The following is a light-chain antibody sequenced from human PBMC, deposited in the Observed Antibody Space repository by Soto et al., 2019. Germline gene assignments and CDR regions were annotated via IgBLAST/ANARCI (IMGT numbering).Light chain of an antibody. CDR1: SSNIGAGYD. Sequence: QSVLTQPPSVSGAPGQRVTISCTGSSSNIGAGYDVHWYQQLPGTAPQLVIYENNNRPSGVPDRFSGSKSGTSGSLAITGLQAEDEADYYCQSYDNNLTAWVFGGGTKVTVL. J-gene: IGLJ3*02. V-gene: IGLV1-40*01. CDR3: QSYDNNLTAWV. CDR2: ENN.